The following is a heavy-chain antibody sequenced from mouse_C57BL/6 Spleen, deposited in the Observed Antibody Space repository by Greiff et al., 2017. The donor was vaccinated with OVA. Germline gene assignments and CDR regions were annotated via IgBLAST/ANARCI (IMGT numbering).Heavy chain of an antibody. V-gene: IGHV1-9*01. CDR1: GYTFTGYW. CDR3: ARNGYYYGSSYRYFDV. D-gene: IGHD1-1*01. CDR2: ILPGSGST. J-gene: IGHJ1*03. Sequence: QVQLKQSGAELMKPGASVKLSCKATGYTFTGYWIEWVKQRPGHGLEWIGEILPGSGSTNYNEKFKGKATFTADTSSNTAYMQLSSLTTEDSAIYYCARNGYYYGSSYRYFDVWGTGTTVTVSS.